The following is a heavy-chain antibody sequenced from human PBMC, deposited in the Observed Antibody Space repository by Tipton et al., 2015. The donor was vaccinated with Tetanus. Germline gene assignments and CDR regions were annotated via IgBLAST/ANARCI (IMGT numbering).Heavy chain of an antibody. CDR2: LYYSGTT. Sequence: TLSLTCTVSGGSISTTSDYWGWIRQPPGKGLEWIGSLYYSGTTYYNPSLKSRVTISVDTSKNHFSRRLSSVTAADTAVYYCARHSLKLGMWAFDIWGRGTLVTVSS. CDR1: GGSISTTSDY. V-gene: IGHV4-39*01. D-gene: IGHD7-27*01. J-gene: IGHJ3*02. CDR3: ARHSLKLGMWAFDI.